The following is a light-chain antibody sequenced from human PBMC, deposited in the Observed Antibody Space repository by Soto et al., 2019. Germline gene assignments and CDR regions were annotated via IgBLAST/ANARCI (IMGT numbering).Light chain of an antibody. Sequence: DIQMTHSPSSLSASVGDRVTITCRARHTISKWLAWYQQKPGKAPKLLIYDASSLESGVPSRFSGSGSGTEFTLTISTLKGEDFETYYCHQYNTHPTPWTFGQGTKVDIK. CDR3: HQYNTHPTPWT. CDR2: DAS. V-gene: IGKV1-5*01. CDR1: HTISKW. J-gene: IGKJ1*01.